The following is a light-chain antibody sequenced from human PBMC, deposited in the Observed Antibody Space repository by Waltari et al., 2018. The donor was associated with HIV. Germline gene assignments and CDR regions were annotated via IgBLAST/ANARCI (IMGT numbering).Light chain of an antibody. CDR2: EDI. Sequence: SYELTQPPSVSVSPGQTARITCSGDTLPKKYAHWYQQKSGQAPVLVIYEDIKRPSGTPERFSGSSSGTMAILTISGAQVEDEADYYCYSTESNGNHRVFGGGTKLTVL. CDR3: YSTESNGNHRV. V-gene: IGLV3-10*01. J-gene: IGLJ3*02. CDR1: TLPKKY.